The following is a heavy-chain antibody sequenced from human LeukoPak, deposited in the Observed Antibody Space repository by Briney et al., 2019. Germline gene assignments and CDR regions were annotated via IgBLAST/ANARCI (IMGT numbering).Heavy chain of an antibody. CDR2: ISGSGGST. V-gene: IGHV3-23*01. J-gene: IGHJ5*02. Sequence: GGSLRLSCAASGFTFSSYAMSWVRQAPGKGLEWVSAISGSGGSTYYADSVKGRFTISRDSSKNTLYLQMNSLRAEDTAVYYCAKDPSSRARENWFDPWGQGTLVTVSS. D-gene: IGHD6-13*01. CDR3: AKDPSSRARENWFDP. CDR1: GFTFSSYA.